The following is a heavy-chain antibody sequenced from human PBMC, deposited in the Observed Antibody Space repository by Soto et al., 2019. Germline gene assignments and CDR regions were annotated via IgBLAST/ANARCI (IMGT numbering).Heavy chain of an antibody. V-gene: IGHV5-51*01. D-gene: IGHD3-9*01. CDR2: IYPGASDT. CDR3: ARHVTVYYSEPPMDV. Sequence: PGESLKISCKGSGYSFTSYWIGWVRQMPGKGLEWMGIIYPGASDTRYSPSFQGQVTISADKSFSTAYLQWSSLKASDTAMYYCARHVTVYYSEPPMDVWGQGTTVTVSS. J-gene: IGHJ6*02. CDR1: GYSFTSYW.